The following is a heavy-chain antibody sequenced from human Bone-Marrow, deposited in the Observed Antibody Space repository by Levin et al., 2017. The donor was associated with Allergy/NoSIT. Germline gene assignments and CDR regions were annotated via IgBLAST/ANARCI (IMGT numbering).Heavy chain of an antibody. CDR3: ARPRQEQWLVPGDY. Sequence: SCVASGFTFSRSAMYWVRQAPGKGLEWMAVISYDGSDQYYADSVKGRFTISRDDSKNTLYLQMNSLRVEDTAMYYCARPRQEQWLVPGDYWGQGTLVTVAS. CDR1: GFTFSRSA. V-gene: IGHV3-30*04. CDR2: ISYDGSDQ. J-gene: IGHJ4*02. D-gene: IGHD6-19*01.